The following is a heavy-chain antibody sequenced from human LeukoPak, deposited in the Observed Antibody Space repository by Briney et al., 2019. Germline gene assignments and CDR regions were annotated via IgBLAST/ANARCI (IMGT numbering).Heavy chain of an antibody. CDR3: VRSTLDAFDL. V-gene: IGHV3-53*05. Sequence: GGFLRLSCAASGFSVSSKYMSWVRQAPGKGLEWVSVLFSGGSTHYVDSVRGRFTISRDESKNTLFLQMNSLRVEDTAVYYCVRSTLDAFDLWGQGTMVTVSS. D-gene: IGHD1-1*01. J-gene: IGHJ3*01. CDR1: GFSVSSKY. CDR2: LFSGGST.